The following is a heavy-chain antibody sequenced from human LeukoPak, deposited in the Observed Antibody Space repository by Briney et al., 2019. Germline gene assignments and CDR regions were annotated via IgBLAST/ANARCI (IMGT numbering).Heavy chain of an antibody. CDR1: GFTFDDYG. V-gene: IGHV3-20*04. D-gene: IGHD6-19*01. CDR2: INWNGGST. Sequence: GGSLGLSCAASGFTFDDYGMSWVRQAPGKGLEWVSGINWNGGSTGYADSVKGRFTISRDNAKNSLYLQMNSLRAEDTAVYYCARQWRRYYFDYWGQGTLVTVSS. J-gene: IGHJ4*02. CDR3: ARQWRRYYFDY.